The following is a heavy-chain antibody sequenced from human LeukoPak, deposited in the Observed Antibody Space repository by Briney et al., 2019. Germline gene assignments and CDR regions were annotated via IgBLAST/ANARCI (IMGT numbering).Heavy chain of an antibody. CDR3: ANDFSSYGSGSYCSFDY. CDR2: ISGDGGST. J-gene: IGHJ4*02. V-gene: IGHV3-43*02. Sequence: GGSLRLSCAASGFTFDDYAMHWVRQAPGKGLEWVSLISGDGGSTYYADSVKGRFTISRDNSKNSLYLQMNSLRTEDTALYYCANDFSSYGSGSYCSFDYWGQGTLVTVSS. D-gene: IGHD3-10*01. CDR1: GFTFDDYA.